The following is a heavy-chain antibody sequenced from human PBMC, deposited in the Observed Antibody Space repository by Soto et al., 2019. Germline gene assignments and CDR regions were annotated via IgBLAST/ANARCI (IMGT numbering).Heavy chain of an antibody. J-gene: IGHJ4*02. CDR2: ILYDGSNK. Sequence: QVQLVESGGGVVQPGRSLRLSCAASGFTFSSYAMNWVRQAPGKGLEWVAVILYDGSNKYYADSVKGRFTISRDNAKNTRFLQMNSLRAEDTAVYYCARDGYSKGRAWYFDYWGQGILVTVSS. CDR1: GFTFSSYA. V-gene: IGHV3-30-3*01. CDR3: ARDGYSKGRAWYFDY. D-gene: IGHD5-18*01.